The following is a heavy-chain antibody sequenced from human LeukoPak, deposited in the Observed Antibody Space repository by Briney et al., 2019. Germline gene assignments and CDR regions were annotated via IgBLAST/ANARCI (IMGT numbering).Heavy chain of an antibody. Sequence: GGSLRLSCAASGFTFSSYAMSWVRQAPGKGLEWVSVISGSGDSTYYADSMKGRFTISRDNSKNTLYLQMNSLRAEDTAVYYCARVEQWLVLGEAEYYFDYWGQGTLVTVSS. D-gene: IGHD6-19*01. CDR2: ISGSGDST. CDR3: ARVEQWLVLGEAEYYFDY. CDR1: GFTFSSYA. J-gene: IGHJ4*02. V-gene: IGHV3-23*01.